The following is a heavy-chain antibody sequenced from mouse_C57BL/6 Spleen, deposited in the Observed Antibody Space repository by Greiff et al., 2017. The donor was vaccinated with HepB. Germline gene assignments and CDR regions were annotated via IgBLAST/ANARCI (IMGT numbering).Heavy chain of an antibody. V-gene: IGHV5S21*01. CDR3: ARATIVTPLAY. CDR2: ISSGGDYI. CDR1: GFTFSSYA. J-gene: IGHJ3*01. Sequence: EVMLVESGEGLVKPGGSLKLSCAASGFTFSSYAMSWVRQTPEKRLEWVAYISSGGDYIYYADTVKGRFTISRDNARNTLYLQMSSLKSEDTAMYYCARATIVTPLAYWGQGTLVTVSA. D-gene: IGHD2-12*01.